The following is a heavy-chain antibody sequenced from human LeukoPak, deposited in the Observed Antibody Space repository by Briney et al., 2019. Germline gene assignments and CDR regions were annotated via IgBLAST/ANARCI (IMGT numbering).Heavy chain of an antibody. Sequence: GSLRLSCAASGFTFSSYWMHWVCRAPGKGLVWVSRIDSDGSSTIYADSVKGRFTISRDNAKNSLYLQMNSLRAEDTAVYYCARYPAARPSYWGQGTLVTVSS. J-gene: IGHJ4*02. CDR3: ARYPAARPSY. CDR1: GFTFSSYW. CDR2: IDSDGSST. D-gene: IGHD6-6*01. V-gene: IGHV3-74*01.